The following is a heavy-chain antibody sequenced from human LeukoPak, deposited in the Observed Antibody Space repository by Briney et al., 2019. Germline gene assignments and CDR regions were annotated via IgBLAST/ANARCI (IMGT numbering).Heavy chain of an antibody. CDR3: ARERFLEWSPGPVDY. D-gene: IGHD3-3*01. J-gene: IGHJ4*02. CDR2: GHHSGST. CDR1: GYSISSGYY. V-gene: IGHV4-38-2*02. Sequence: SETLSLTCTVSGYSISSGYYWGWIRQPPGKGLEWIGSGHHSGSTYYNASLKSRVTISLDTSKNQVSLKLRSVTVADTAVYYCARERFLEWSPGPVDYWGQGTLVTVSS.